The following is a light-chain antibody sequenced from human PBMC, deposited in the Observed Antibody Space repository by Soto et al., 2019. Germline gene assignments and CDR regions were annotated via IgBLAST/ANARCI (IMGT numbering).Light chain of an antibody. J-gene: IGKJ1*01. V-gene: IGKV3-15*01. Sequence: EVVLTQSPATLSVSPGERATLSCRASQSVSTSLAWYQQKPAQAPRLLIFVASTRATGIPARFSGSGSGTEFTLTISSLQSEDFAVYYCQQDYNWPWTFGQGTKVEIK. CDR1: QSVSTS. CDR3: QQDYNWPWT. CDR2: VAS.